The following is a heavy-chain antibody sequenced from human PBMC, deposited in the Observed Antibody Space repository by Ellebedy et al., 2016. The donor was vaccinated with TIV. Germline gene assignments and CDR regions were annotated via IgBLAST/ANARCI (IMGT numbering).Heavy chain of an antibody. Sequence: SVKVSCKASGGPLTSYATCWVRQAPGHGLEWVGGIVPIFGTTAYAQKFQGRVTITADEFTNSAYMELRSLTSEDTAVYYCARSGSYRPEYFQHWGQGTLVTVSS. CDR1: GGPLTSYA. J-gene: IGHJ1*01. V-gene: IGHV1-69*13. CDR2: IVPIFGTT. CDR3: ARSGSYRPEYFQH. D-gene: IGHD1-26*01.